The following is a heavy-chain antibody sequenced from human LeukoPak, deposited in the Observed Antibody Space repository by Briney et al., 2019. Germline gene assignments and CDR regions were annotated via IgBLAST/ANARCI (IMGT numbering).Heavy chain of an antibody. CDR2: ISSSSSYI. D-gene: IGHD4-23*01. Sequence: GGSLRLSCAASGFTFSSYSMNWVRQAPGKGLEWVSSISSSSSYIYYADSVKGRFTISRDNSKNTLYLQMNSLRAGDTAVYYCAKSPAVDAAFDIWGQGTMVTVSS. V-gene: IGHV3-21*04. CDR3: AKSPAVDAAFDI. J-gene: IGHJ3*02. CDR1: GFTFSSYS.